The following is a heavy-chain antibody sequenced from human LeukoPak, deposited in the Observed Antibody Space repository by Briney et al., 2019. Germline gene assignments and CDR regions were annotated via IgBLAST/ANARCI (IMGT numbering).Heavy chain of an antibody. J-gene: IGHJ4*02. CDR1: GFTFSSYA. D-gene: IGHD3-22*01. CDR3: AKDSGNYYDSSGYGWYFDY. Sequence: PGGSLRLSCAASGFTFSSYAMSWVRQAPGKGLEWVSAISGSGGSTYYADSVKGRFTISRDNSKNTLYLQMNSLRAEDTAVYYCAKDSGNYYDSSGYGWYFDYWGQGTLVTVSS. CDR2: ISGSGGST. V-gene: IGHV3-23*01.